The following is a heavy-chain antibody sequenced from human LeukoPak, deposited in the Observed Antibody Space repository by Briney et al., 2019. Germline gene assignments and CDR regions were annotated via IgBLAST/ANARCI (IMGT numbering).Heavy chain of an antibody. CDR1: GDSISGSW. Sequence: SETLSLTCTVSGDSISGSWWSWIRQPPGKGLEWIGYSYYGSSTNYNPSLRSRVTISLDTSKNQFSPKLSSVTAADTAVYYCARVLRYFGGFDPWGQGTLVTVFS. V-gene: IGHV4-59*08. D-gene: IGHD3-9*01. J-gene: IGHJ5*02. CDR3: ARVLRYFGGFDP. CDR2: SYYGSST.